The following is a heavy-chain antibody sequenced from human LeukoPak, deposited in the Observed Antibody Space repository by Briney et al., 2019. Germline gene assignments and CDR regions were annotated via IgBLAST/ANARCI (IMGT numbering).Heavy chain of an antibody. J-gene: IGHJ4*02. Sequence: ASVKVSCKASGYTFSSNAINWVRRAPGQGLEWMGWIDTNTGNPTYAQGLTGRFVFSLDTSVSTAYLQISSLKAEDTGEYFCARGYDSSGYFSDWGQGTLVTVSS. V-gene: IGHV7-4-1*02. CDR1: GYTFSSNA. D-gene: IGHD3-22*01. CDR3: ARGYDSSGYFSD. CDR2: IDTNTGNP.